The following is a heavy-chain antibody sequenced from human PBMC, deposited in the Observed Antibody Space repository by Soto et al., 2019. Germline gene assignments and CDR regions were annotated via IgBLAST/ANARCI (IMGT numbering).Heavy chain of an antibody. D-gene: IGHD2-2*01. CDR1: GGTFSSYT. CDR2: IIPILGIA. CDR3: ARDRRDIGYFSSTSCYAAVVLSY. V-gene: IGHV1-69*04. Sequence: SVKVSCKASGGTFSSYTISWVRQAPGQGLEWMGRIIPILGIANYAQKFQGRVTITADKSTSTAYMELSSLRSEDTAVYYCARDRRDIGYFSSTSCYAAVVLSYCGQGTLVTVSS. J-gene: IGHJ4*02.